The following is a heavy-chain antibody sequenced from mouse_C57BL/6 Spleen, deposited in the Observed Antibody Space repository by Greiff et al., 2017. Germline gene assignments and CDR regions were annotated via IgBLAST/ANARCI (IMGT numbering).Heavy chain of an antibody. V-gene: IGHV1-15*01. D-gene: IGHD1-1*01. J-gene: IGHJ2*01. CDR1: GYTFTDYE. Sequence: VQLQQSGAELVRPGASVTLSCKASGYTFTDYEMHWVKQTPVHGLEWIGAIDPETGGTAYNQKFKGKAILTADKSSSTAYMELRSLTSEDSAVYYCTRGRVVPYYFDYWGQGTTLTVSS. CDR3: TRGRVVPYYFDY. CDR2: IDPETGGT.